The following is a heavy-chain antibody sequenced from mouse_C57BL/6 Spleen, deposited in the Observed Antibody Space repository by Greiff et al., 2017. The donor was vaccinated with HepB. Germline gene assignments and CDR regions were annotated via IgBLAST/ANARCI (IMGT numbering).Heavy chain of an antibody. CDR1: GYSITSGYY. D-gene: IGHD2-4*01. CDR3: ARDDYDAWFAY. V-gene: IGHV3-6*01. CDR2: ISYDGSN. Sequence: EVQLVESGPGLVKPSQSLSLTCSVTGYSITSGYYWNWIRQFPGNKLEWMGYISYDGSNNYNPSLKNRISITRDTSKNQFFLKLNSVTTEDTATYYWARDDYDAWFAYWGQGTLVTVSA. J-gene: IGHJ3*01.